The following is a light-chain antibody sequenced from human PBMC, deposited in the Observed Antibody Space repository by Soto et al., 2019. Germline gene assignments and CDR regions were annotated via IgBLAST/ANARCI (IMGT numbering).Light chain of an antibody. CDR3: SSYTSSSNYYV. CDR1: SSDVGGYNY. V-gene: IGLV2-14*01. Sequence: QSALTQPASMSGSPGQSITISCSGTSSDVGGYNYVSWYQQHPGKAPRLMIYEVNYRPLGVSNRFSGSKSGNTASLTISGLQAEDEADYYCSSYTSSSNYYVFGTGTKLTVL. J-gene: IGLJ1*01. CDR2: EVN.